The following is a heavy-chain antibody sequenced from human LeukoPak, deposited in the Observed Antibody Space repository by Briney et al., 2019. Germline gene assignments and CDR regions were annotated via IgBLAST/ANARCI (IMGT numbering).Heavy chain of an antibody. D-gene: IGHD1-26*01. Sequence: ASVKVSCKASGYTFTIYGMSWVRQAPGQRLEWMGWVSGFTGATNYAQKFQGRLSMTIDTSTNTTYMDLRTVTSDDTAIYYCARALPGAATAHNWFDPWGQGTLVTVSS. CDR2: VSGFTGAT. J-gene: IGHJ5*02. CDR3: ARALPGAATAHNWFDP. CDR1: GYTFTIYG. V-gene: IGHV1-18*01.